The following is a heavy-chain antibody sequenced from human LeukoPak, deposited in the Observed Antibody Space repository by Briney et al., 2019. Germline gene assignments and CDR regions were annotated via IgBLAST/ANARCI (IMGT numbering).Heavy chain of an antibody. D-gene: IGHD3-9*01. J-gene: IGHJ3*02. CDR2: ISSSGRT. CDR1: GASISSDTYF. Sequence: SQTLSLTCTVSGASISSDTYFWSWIRQPAGKGLEWIGRISSSGRTDYNPSLQSRVTISVDMTKNQLSMMLGSVTAADTAVYYCARGNSGYDILTGYLPLGGSDAFDIWGQGTMVTVSS. V-gene: IGHV4-61*02. CDR3: ARGNSGYDILTGYLPLGGSDAFDI.